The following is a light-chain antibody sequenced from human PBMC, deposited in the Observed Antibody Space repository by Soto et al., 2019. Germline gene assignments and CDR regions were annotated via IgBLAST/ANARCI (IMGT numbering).Light chain of an antibody. Sequence: EVLLTQSPVTPSLSPGERATLSCRASQSIRGLLAPYQQKPGQAPRLLIYDAYNSATGIPPRFSGSGSGTDFTLTISSLEPEDSAVYYCQQGYMWPFTFGQGTRLEIK. J-gene: IGKJ5*01. V-gene: IGKV3-11*01. CDR3: QQGYMWPFT. CDR2: DAY. CDR1: QSIRGL.